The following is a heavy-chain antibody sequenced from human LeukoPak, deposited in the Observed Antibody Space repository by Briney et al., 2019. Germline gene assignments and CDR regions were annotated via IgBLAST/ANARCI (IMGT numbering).Heavy chain of an antibody. CDR2: IYPGDSDT. J-gene: IGHJ4*02. CDR3: ARQVCAGDETFKDYFDY. Sequence: GESLKISCKGSGYSFTSYWIGWVRQMPGKGLEWMGIIYPGDSDTRYSPSFQGQVTISADKSISTAYLQWSSLKASDTAMYYCARQVCAGDETFKDYFDYWGQRTLVTVSS. D-gene: IGHD7-27*01. CDR1: GYSFTSYW. V-gene: IGHV5-51*01.